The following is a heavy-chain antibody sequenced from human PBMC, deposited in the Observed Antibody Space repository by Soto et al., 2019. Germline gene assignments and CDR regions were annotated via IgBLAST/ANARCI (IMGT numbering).Heavy chain of an antibody. Sequence: ASVKVSCKASGYTFTGYYMHWVRQAPGQGLEWMGWINPNSGGTIYAQKFQGWVTITADESTRTAYMEVSTLRSEDTAVYYCARTIVQRVYGGYYYYGMDAWGQGTTVTVSS. CDR2: INPNSGGT. D-gene: IGHD2-8*01. V-gene: IGHV1-2*04. J-gene: IGHJ6*02. CDR3: ARTIVQRVYGGYYYYGMDA. CDR1: GYTFTGYY.